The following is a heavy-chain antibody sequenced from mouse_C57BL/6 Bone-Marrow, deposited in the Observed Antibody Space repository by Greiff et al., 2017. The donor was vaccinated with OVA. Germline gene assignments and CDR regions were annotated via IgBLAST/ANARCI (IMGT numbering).Heavy chain of an antibody. CDR3: ARWEWLLRDSAMDY. CDR1: GYTFTSYG. Sequence: QVQLQQSGAELARPGASVKLSCKASGYTFTSYGISWVKQRTGQGLEWIGEIYPRSGNTYYNEKFKGKATLTADKSSSTAYMELRSLTSEDSAVXFCARWEWLLRDSAMDYWGQGTSVTVSS. J-gene: IGHJ4*01. D-gene: IGHD2-3*01. CDR2: IYPRSGNT. V-gene: IGHV1-81*01.